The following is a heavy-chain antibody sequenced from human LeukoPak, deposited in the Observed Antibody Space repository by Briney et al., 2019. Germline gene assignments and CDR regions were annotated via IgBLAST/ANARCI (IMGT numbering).Heavy chain of an antibody. CDR1: GGSISSYY. Sequence: KSSETLSLTCTVPGGSISSYYWSWLREPQGKGLGWSRDIYYSGSSNYNPSLKSRVTISVDTSKNQFSLKLSSVTAADTAVYYCAELAMVRGVIGWFDPWGQGTLVTVSS. CDR3: AELAMVRGVIGWFDP. V-gene: IGHV4-59*08. CDR2: IYYSGSS. D-gene: IGHD3-10*01. J-gene: IGHJ5*02.